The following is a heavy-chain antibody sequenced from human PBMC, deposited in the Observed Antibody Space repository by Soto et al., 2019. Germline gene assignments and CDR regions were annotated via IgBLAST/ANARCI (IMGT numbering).Heavy chain of an antibody. Sequence: EVQLEESGGDLVQPGGSLRLSCAASGFTFSSHWMHWVRQAPGKGLVWVSRINSDGSSTTYADSVKGRFTISRDNAKNTLYLQMNSLRAEDTAVYYCAREGDDSSGSYEDYWGQGTLVTVSS. CDR2: INSDGSST. CDR1: GFTFSSHW. J-gene: IGHJ4*02. D-gene: IGHD3-22*01. CDR3: AREGDDSSGSYEDY. V-gene: IGHV3-74*01.